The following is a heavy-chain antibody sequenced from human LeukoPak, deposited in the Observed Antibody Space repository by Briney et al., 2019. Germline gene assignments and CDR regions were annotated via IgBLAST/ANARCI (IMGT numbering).Heavy chain of an antibody. V-gene: IGHV1-69*13. D-gene: IGHD6-13*01. CDR1: GRTFSSYA. CDR2: IIPIFGTA. Sequence: SVKVSCKASGRTFSSYAISWVRQAPGQGLEWVGGIIPIFGTANYAQKFQGRVTITADESTSTAYMELSSLRSEDTAVYYCARSIAAAGYEPSDGQFDYWGQGTLVTVSS. CDR3: ARSIAAAGYEPSDGQFDY. J-gene: IGHJ4*02.